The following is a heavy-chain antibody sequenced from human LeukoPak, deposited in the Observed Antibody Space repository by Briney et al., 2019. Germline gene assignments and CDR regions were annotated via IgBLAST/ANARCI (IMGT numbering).Heavy chain of an antibody. D-gene: IGHD3-22*01. CDR3: AKDAYDSSGYYWYYFDY. CDR2: ISWDGGST. CDR1: GFTFDDYA. J-gene: IGHJ4*02. Sequence: GGSLRLSCAASGFTFDDYAMHWVRQAPGKGLEWVSLISWDGGSTYYADSVRGRFTISRDNSKNSLYLQMNSLRAEDTALYYCAKDAYDSSGYYWYYFDYWGQGTLVTVSS. V-gene: IGHV3-43D*03.